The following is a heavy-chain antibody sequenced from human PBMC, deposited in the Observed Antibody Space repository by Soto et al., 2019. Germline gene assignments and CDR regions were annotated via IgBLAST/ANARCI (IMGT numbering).Heavy chain of an antibody. V-gene: IGHV4-34*01. CDR2: INHSGST. Sequence: PSETLSLTCAVYGGSFSGYYWSWIRQPPGKGLEWIGEINHSGSTNYNPSLKSRVTISVDTSKNQFSLKLSSVTAADTAVYYCARGGYYDSSGYYRDAFDIWGQGTMVTVSS. D-gene: IGHD3-22*01. CDR1: GGSFSGYY. CDR3: ARGGYYDSSGYYRDAFDI. J-gene: IGHJ3*02.